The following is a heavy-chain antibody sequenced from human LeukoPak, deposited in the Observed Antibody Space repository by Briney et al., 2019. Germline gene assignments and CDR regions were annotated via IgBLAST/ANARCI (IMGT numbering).Heavy chain of an antibody. CDR3: ARGEYSSGWYSY. J-gene: IGHJ4*02. Sequence: SVTLSLTCAVYVGSFSGYYWSWMRQPPGKGLEWIGEINHSGSTNYNPSLKSRVTISVDTSKNQFSLKLSSVTAADTAVYYCARGEYSSGWYSYWGQGTLVTVSS. D-gene: IGHD6-19*01. CDR2: INHSGST. CDR1: VGSFSGYY. V-gene: IGHV4-34*01.